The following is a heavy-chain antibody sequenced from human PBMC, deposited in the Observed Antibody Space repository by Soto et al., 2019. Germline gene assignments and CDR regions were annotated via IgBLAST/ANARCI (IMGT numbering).Heavy chain of an antibody. Sequence: PSETLSLTCAVYGGSFSGYYWTWIRQPPGTGLEWIGEINHSGSTNYNPSLKSRVTISVDTSKNQFSLKLSSVTAADTAVYYCARWPQLEPRFDYWGQGTLVTVSS. J-gene: IGHJ4*02. V-gene: IGHV4-34*01. CDR2: INHSGST. CDR1: GGSFSGYY. CDR3: ARWPQLEPRFDY. D-gene: IGHD1-1*01.